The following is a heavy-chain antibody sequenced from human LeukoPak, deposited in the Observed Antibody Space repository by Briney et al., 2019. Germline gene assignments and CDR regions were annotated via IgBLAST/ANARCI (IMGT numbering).Heavy chain of an antibody. CDR3: ARARHYYDSSGYYGRKYFDY. CDR2: IYYSGST. D-gene: IGHD3-22*01. V-gene: IGHV4-39*07. CDR1: GGSISSSSYY. J-gene: IGHJ4*02. Sequence: SETLSLTCTVSGGSISSSSYYWGWIRQPPGKGLEWIGSIYYSGSTYYNPSLKSRVTISVDTSKNQFSLKLSSVTAADTAVYYCARARHYYDSSGYYGRKYFDYWGQGTLVTVSS.